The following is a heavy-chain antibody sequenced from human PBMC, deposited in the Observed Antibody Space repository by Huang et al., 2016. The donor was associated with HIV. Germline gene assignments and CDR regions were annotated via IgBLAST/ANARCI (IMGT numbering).Heavy chain of an antibody. Sequence: EVQLVESGGGLVQPGGSLRLSCAASGFTFSSYWMHWVRQAPGKGVVGVSRSNSDGISSGYADSVKGRFTISRDNAKNTLYLQMNSLRAEDTAVYYCVRDPRIQSWLNYFDYWGQGTLVSVSS. CDR1: GFTFSSYW. CDR3: VRDPRIQSWLNYFDY. D-gene: IGHD3-22*01. CDR2: SNSDGISS. V-gene: IGHV3-74*01. J-gene: IGHJ4*02.